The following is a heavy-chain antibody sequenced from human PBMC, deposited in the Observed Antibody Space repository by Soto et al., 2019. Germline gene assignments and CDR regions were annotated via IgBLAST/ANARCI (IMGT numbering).Heavy chain of an antibody. J-gene: IGHJ4*01. Sequence: SETLSLTCTISGGAPSCYYWSLVRQPPGKGLEWIGNVADSGKSSYSPSLRSRLTISVDTSNTRLSLTLSSVTAADKAVYYCARDDRNDSIGNSGYWGQGTLLTL. CDR2: VADSGKS. CDR1: GGAPSCYY. CDR3: ARDDRNDSIGNSGY. V-gene: IGHV4-59*12. D-gene: IGHD1-7*01.